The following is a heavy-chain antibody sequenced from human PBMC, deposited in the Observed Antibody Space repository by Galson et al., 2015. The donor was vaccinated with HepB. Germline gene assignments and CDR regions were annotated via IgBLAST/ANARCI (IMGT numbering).Heavy chain of an antibody. V-gene: IGHV3-74*01. CDR2: INNDGSST. CDR3: VRGGSGWYL. CDR1: GFTFSSYW. D-gene: IGHD6-19*01. Sequence: SLRLSCAASGFTFSSYWMHWVRQAPGKGLVWVSRINNDGSSTVYADSVKGRFTISRDNARNTLYLQMNSLRAEDTAVYYCVRGGSGWYLWGQGTLVTVSS. J-gene: IGHJ4*02.